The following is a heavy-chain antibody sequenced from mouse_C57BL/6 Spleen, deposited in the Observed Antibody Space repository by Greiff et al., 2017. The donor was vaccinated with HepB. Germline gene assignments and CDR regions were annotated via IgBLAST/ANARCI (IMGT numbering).Heavy chain of an antibody. CDR3: ARSHYYGSSPYAMDY. Sequence: VQLQQSGPELVKPGASVKLSCKASGYTFTSYDINWVKQRPGQGLEWIGWIYPRDGSTKYNEKFKGKATLTVATSSSTAYMELHSLTSEDSAVYFCARSHYYGSSPYAMDYWGQGTSVTVSS. CDR2: IYPRDGST. J-gene: IGHJ4*01. V-gene: IGHV1-85*01. CDR1: GYTFTSYD. D-gene: IGHD1-1*01.